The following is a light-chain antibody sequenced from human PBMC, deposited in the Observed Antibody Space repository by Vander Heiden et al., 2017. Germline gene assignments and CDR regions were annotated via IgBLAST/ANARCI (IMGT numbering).Light chain of an antibody. V-gene: IGKV3-11*01. CDR3: QQRSDWPLT. J-gene: IGKJ4*01. CDR2: DAS. CDR1: QRVSAS. Sequence: EIVLTQSPATLSLSPGERAPLSCRASQRVSASLAWYQQRPGQAPRLLIYDASNRATGIPARFSGSESGTDFTLTISSLEPEDFAVYYCQQRSDWPLTFGGGTKVEIK.